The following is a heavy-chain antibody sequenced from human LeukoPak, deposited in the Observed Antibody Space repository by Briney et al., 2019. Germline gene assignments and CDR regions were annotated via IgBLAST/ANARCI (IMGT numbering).Heavy chain of an antibody. CDR1: GFTFSSYA. D-gene: IGHD3-22*01. CDR3: AKWSYDSSGYYYFPFDY. V-gene: IGHV3-23*01. CDR2: ISGSGGST. Sequence: PGGSLRLSCAASGFTFSSYAMSWVRQAPGEGLEWVSAISGSGGSTYYADSVKGRFTISRDNSKNTLYLQMNSLRAEDTAVYYCAKWSYDSSGYYYFPFDYWGQGTLVTVSS. J-gene: IGHJ4*02.